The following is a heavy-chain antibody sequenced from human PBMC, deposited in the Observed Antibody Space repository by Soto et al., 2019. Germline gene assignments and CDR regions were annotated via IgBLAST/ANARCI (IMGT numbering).Heavy chain of an antibody. CDR2: IVVGSGNT. Sequence: ASVKVSCKASGFTFTSSAVQWVRQARGQRLEWIGWIVVGSGNTNYAQKFQERVTITRDMSTSTAYMELSSLRSEDTAVYYCAALSGYSYGYGFDYWGQGTLVTVSS. D-gene: IGHD5-18*01. V-gene: IGHV1-58*01. CDR1: GFTFTSSA. CDR3: AALSGYSYGYGFDY. J-gene: IGHJ4*02.